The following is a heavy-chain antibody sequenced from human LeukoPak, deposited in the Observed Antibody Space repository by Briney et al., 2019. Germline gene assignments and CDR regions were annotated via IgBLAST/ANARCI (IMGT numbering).Heavy chain of an antibody. Sequence: GGSLRLSCAASGFTFSSNGMSWVRQAPGKGLEWVSYISYSGRTIYYADSVKGRFTISRDNAKSSLYLQMNSLRAEDTAVYYCARDGRWINYYDGSSPVWGQGTLVTVSS. CDR1: GFTFSSNG. V-gene: IGHV3-48*04. CDR2: ISYSGRTI. J-gene: IGHJ4*02. D-gene: IGHD3-22*01. CDR3: ARDGRWINYYDGSSPV.